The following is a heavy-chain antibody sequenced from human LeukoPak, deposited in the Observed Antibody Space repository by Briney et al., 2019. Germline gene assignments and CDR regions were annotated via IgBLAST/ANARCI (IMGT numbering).Heavy chain of an antibody. CDR1: GGSFSTYY. V-gene: IGHV4-59*01. CDR3: ARAVITFGAAVAKGFDC. D-gene: IGHD3-16*01. J-gene: IGHJ4*02. Sequence: SETLSLTCTVSGGSFSTYYWSWLRQPPGKGLEWIRYSYYSGSTDYNPSLKSRVTMSLDTSKNQFSLNLSSVTAADTALYYCARAVITFGAAVAKGFDCWGRGTLVTVSS. CDR2: SYYSGST.